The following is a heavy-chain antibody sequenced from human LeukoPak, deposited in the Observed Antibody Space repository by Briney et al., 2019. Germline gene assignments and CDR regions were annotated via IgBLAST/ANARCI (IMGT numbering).Heavy chain of an antibody. CDR3: ASQGGYCSSTSCYNDNWFDP. CDR1: GFTFSSYA. CDR2: INHSGST. D-gene: IGHD2-2*02. Sequence: GSLRLSCAASGFTFSSYAMSWVRQAPGKGLEWIGEINHSGSTNYNPSLKSRVTISVDTSKNQFSLKLSSVTAADTAVYYCASQGGYCSSTSCYNDNWFDPWGQGTLVTVSS. J-gene: IGHJ5*02. V-gene: IGHV4-34*01.